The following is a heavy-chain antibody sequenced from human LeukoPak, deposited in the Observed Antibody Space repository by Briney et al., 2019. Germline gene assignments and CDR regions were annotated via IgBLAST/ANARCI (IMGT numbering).Heavy chain of an antibody. J-gene: IGHJ5*02. CDR1: GYTFTGYY. V-gene: IGHV1-2*02. Sequence: ASVKVSCKASGYTFTGYYMHWVRQAPGQGLEWMGWINPNSGGTNYAQKFQGRVTMTRDTSISTAYMELSRLRSDDTAVYYCARAPPQLYYYDSSGLNWFDPWGQGTLVTVSS. CDR3: ARAPPQLYYYDSSGLNWFDP. CDR2: INPNSGGT. D-gene: IGHD3-22*01.